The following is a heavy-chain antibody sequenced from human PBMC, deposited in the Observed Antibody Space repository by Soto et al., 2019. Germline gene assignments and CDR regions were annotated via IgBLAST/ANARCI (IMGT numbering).Heavy chain of an antibody. J-gene: IGHJ6*02. CDR2: ISAYNGNT. CDR3: ARVRSRKFDYYYYYGMDV. V-gene: IGHV1-18*04. Sequence: ASVKVSCKASGYTFTSYGISWVRQAPGQGLEWTGWISAYNGNTNYAQKLQGGGTMTTDTSTSTAYMELRSLRADDTAVYYCARVRSRKFDYYYYYGMDVRGQGTTVTVSS. CDR1: GYTFTSYG. D-gene: IGHD3-10*01.